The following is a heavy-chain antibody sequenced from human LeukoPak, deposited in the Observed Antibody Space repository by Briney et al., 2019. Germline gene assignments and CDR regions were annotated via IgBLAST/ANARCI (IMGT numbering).Heavy chain of an antibody. CDR2: IYYSGST. V-gene: IGHV4-30-4*01. D-gene: IGHD6-19*01. J-gene: IGHJ4*02. Sequence: SQTLSLTCTVSGGSISSGDYYWSWIRQPPGKGLEWIGYIYYSGSTYYNPSLKSRVTISVDTSKNQFSLKLSSVTAADTAIYYCARDGGAGSLFAYWGQGTLVTVSS. CDR3: ARDGGAGSLFAY. CDR1: GGSISSGDYY.